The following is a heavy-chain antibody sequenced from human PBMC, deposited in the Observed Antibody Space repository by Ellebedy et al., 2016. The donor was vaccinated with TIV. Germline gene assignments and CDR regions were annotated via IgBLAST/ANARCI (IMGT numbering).Heavy chain of an antibody. J-gene: IGHJ4*02. CDR2: IIPILGIA. V-gene: IGHV1-69*04. D-gene: IGHD3-22*01. CDR1: GGTFSSYA. CDR3: ANYYYDSSGYYYGFDY. Sequence: SVKVSCXASGGTFSSYAISWVRQAPGQGLEWMGRIIPILGIANYAQKFQGRVTITADKSTSTAYMELSSLRSEDTAVYYCANYYYDSSGYYYGFDYWGQGTLVTVSS.